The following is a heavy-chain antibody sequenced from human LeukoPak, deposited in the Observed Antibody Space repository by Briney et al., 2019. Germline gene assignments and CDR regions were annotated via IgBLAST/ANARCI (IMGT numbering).Heavy chain of an antibody. Sequence: GGSLRLSCAASGFTFSSYAMSWVRQAPGQGLEWMGRIIPILGIANYAQKFQGRVTMTRDTSTSTVYMELSSLRSEDTAVYYCASQDEVQDYWGQGTLVTVSS. V-gene: IGHV1-69*04. CDR1: GFTFSSYA. CDR3: ASQDEVQDY. CDR2: IIPILGIA. D-gene: IGHD4/OR15-4a*01. J-gene: IGHJ4*02.